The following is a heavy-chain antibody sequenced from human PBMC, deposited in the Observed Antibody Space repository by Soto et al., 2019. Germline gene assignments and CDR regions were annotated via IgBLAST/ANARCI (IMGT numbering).Heavy chain of an antibody. CDR2: IKDGGRT. CDR3: GRGQGGVVAAH. J-gene: IGHJ4*02. D-gene: IGHD5-12*01. Sequence: QVQLQQWGAGLLKPSETLSLNCAVNGGSLSGYYWSWIRQPPGKGLEWIGEIKDGGRTNYRPSFKWRATISSDPANNQFSLRLYSVTAEDTGVYYCGRGQGGVVAAHWDQGTLVTVSS. CDR1: GGSLSGYY. V-gene: IGHV4-34*01.